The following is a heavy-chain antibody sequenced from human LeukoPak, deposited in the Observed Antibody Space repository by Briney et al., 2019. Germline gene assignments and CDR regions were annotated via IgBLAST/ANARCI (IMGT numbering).Heavy chain of an antibody. V-gene: IGHV1-69*01. J-gene: IGHJ4*02. Sequence: GSSVKVSCKASGDTFSPYSFSWVRQAPGQGLEWMGGSTPIFDTTKYSQKFQGRVTITADESTTTLHMELSRLTSEDTAVYYCARDVSKIRGVKAFDYWGQGTLVTVSS. CDR2: STPIFDTT. CDR3: ARDVSKIRGVKAFDY. CDR1: GDTFSPYS. D-gene: IGHD3-10*01.